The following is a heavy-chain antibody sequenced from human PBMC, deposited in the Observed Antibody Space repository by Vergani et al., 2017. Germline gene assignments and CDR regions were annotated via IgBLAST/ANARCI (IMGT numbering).Heavy chain of an antibody. Sequence: QVTLKESGPALVKPTQTLTLTCTFSGFSLSTSGMRVSWIRQPPGKALECLARIDWDDDKLYSTSLKTRLTISKDTSKNQVVLTMTNMDPVDTATYYCARGRYYYGSGSLDAFDIWGQGTMVTVSS. D-gene: IGHD3-10*01. CDR2: IDWDDDK. CDR1: GFSLSTSGMR. CDR3: ARGRYYYGSGSLDAFDI. V-gene: IGHV2-70*04. J-gene: IGHJ3*02.